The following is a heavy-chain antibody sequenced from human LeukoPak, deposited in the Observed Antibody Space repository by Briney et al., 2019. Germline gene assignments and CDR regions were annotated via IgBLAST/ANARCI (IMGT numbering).Heavy chain of an antibody. CDR2: IHNSGST. CDR3: VRDWEGFNFDI. Sequence: PSENLSLTCIVSGGSARSYYWSWIRQSPGEGLEWIAYIHNSGSTNYNPFLKSRVTISVDTSKNQFSLKLRSVTAADTAVYYCVRDWEGFNFDIWGQGTMVTVSS. CDR1: GGSARSYY. V-gene: IGHV4-59*02. D-gene: IGHD1-26*01. J-gene: IGHJ3*02.